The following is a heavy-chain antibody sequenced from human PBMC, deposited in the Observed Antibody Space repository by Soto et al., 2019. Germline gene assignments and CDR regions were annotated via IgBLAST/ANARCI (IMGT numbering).Heavy chain of an antibody. Sequence: GASVKVSCKASGYTFTSYYMHWVRQAPGQGLEWMGWINPNSGSTNYAQKFQGRVTMTRDTSTSTAYMELSRLRSDDTAVYYCASSVLGSYLLDYWGQGTLVTVSS. CDR1: GYTFTSYY. J-gene: IGHJ4*02. V-gene: IGHV1-2*02. CDR2: INPNSGST. CDR3: ASSVLGSYLLDY. D-gene: IGHD3-16*02.